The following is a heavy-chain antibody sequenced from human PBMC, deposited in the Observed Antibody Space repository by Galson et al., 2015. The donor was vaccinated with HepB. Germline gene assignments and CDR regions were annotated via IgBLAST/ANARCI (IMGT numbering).Heavy chain of an antibody. V-gene: IGHV3-7*01. CDR2: IKEDGSEK. Sequence: SLRLSCAASGFTFNNYWMTWVRQAPGKGLEWVANIKEDGSEKYHVDSVKGRFTISRDNAKNSLYLQMNSLRVEDTAVYYCVRGGKRGHGQAFWGQGALVTVSS. CDR1: GFTFNNYW. CDR3: VRGGKRGHGQAF. D-gene: IGHD3-10*01. J-gene: IGHJ4*02.